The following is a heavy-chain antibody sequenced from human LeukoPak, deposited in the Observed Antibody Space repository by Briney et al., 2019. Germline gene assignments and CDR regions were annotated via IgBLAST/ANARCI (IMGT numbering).Heavy chain of an antibody. D-gene: IGHD3-22*01. Sequence: GRSLRLSCAASGFTFSSYAMHWVRQAPGKGLEWVAVISYDGSNKYYADSVKGRSTISRDNSKNTLYLQMNSLRAEDTAVYYCARTSGYYFNYFDYWGQGTLVTVSS. CDR3: ARTSGYYFNYFDY. CDR1: GFTFSSYA. J-gene: IGHJ4*02. CDR2: ISYDGSNK. V-gene: IGHV3-30-3*01.